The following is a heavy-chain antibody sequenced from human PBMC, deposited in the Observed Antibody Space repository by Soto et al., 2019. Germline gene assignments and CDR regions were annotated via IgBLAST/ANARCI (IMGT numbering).Heavy chain of an antibody. CDR2: IIPIFGTA. V-gene: IGHV1-69*13. Sequence: SVKVSCKASGGTFSSYAISWVRQAPGQGLEWMGGIIPIFGTANYAQKFQGRVTITADESTSTAYMELSSLRSEDTAVYYCARAGPEYDFWSGYFQFDYWGQGTLVTVSS. D-gene: IGHD3-3*01. CDR3: ARAGPEYDFWSGYFQFDY. J-gene: IGHJ4*02. CDR1: GGTFSSYA.